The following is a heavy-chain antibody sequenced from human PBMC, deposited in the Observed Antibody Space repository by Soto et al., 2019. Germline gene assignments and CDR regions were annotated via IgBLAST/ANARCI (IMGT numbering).Heavy chain of an antibody. CDR2: FFYSGST. D-gene: IGHD3-3*02. CDR1: GGSISSYY. Sequence: KPSETLSLTCTVSGGSISSYYWSWIRQPPGKGLEWIGYFFYSGSTNYNPSLKSRVIISVDTSKSQFSLKLSSVTAADTAVYYCARASLAYGLQRKYFDSWGQGTLVTVSS. CDR3: ARASLAYGLQRKYFDS. J-gene: IGHJ4*02. V-gene: IGHV4-59*01.